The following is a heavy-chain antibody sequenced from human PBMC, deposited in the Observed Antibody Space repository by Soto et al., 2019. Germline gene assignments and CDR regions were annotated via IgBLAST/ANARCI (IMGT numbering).Heavy chain of an antibody. CDR3: ARDTRPYKEEKRYYHYYGMDV. CDR1: GGTFSSYA. CDR2: IIPIFGTA. D-gene: IGHD1-1*01. J-gene: IGHJ6*02. V-gene: IGHV1-69*13. Sequence: SVKVSCKASGGTFSSYAISWVRQAPGQGLEWMGGIIPIFGTANYAQKFQGRVTITADESTSTAYMELSSLRSEDTAVYYCARDTRPYKEEKRYYHYYGMDVWGQGTTVTVSS.